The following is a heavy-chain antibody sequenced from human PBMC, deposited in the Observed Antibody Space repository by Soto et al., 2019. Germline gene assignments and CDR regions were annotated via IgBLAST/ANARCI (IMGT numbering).Heavy chain of an antibody. CDR2: IYYSGST. V-gene: IGHV4-31*03. D-gene: IGHD1-1*01. CDR3: AREQAHLEAYWFDP. J-gene: IGHJ5*02. Sequence: SETLSLTCTVSGGSISSGGYYWSWIRQHPGKGLEWIGYIYYSGSTYYNPSLKSRVTISVDTSKNQFSLKLSSVTAADTAVYYCAREQAHLEAYWFDPWGQGTLVTVSS. CDR1: GGSISSGGYY.